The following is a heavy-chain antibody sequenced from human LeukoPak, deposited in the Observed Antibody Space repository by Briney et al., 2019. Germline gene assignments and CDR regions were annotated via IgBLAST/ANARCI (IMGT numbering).Heavy chain of an antibody. J-gene: IGHJ4*02. V-gene: IGHV3-23*01. Sequence: GGSLRLSCAASGFTFSSYAMSWVRQAPGKGLEWVSAISGSGGSTYYADSVKGRFTISRDNSKNTLYLQMDSLRAEDTAVYYCAKVSTYYYDSSGYYFDSWGQGTLVTVSS. CDR3: AKVSTYYYDSSGYYFDS. CDR2: ISGSGGST. D-gene: IGHD3-22*01. CDR1: GFTFSSYA.